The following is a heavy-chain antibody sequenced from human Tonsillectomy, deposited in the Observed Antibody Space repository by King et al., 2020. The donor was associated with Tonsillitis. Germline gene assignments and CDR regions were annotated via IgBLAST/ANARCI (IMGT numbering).Heavy chain of an antibody. J-gene: IGHJ4*02. Sequence: EVQLVESGGALVQPGGPLRLPCAPSEFTFSNYAMSWVRQAPGRGLVWVTSFSDSGAGTFYADPVKGRFTISRDNSKNTLYPQMNSLRAEDTAVYFCAKGAYGGWYFDYWGQGTLVTVSS. CDR3: AKGAYGGWYFDY. D-gene: IGHD4-23*01. V-gene: IGHV3-23*04. CDR1: EFTFSNYA. CDR2: FSDSGAGT.